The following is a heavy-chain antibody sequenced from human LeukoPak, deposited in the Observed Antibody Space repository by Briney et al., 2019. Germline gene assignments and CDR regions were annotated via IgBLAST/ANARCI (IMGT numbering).Heavy chain of an antibody. CDR1: GFTFSSYW. D-gene: IGHD2-2*01. J-gene: IGHJ3*02. CDR2: IKEDGSET. V-gene: IGHV3-7*01. Sequence: GGSLRLSCAASGFTFSSYWMSWVRQAPGRGLEWVANIKEDGSETYYLDSVKGRFTISRDNAKNSSYLQMNSLRAEDTAVYYCARIDIAVASAFILDAFGIWGQGTMVTVSS. CDR3: ARIDIAVASAFILDAFGI.